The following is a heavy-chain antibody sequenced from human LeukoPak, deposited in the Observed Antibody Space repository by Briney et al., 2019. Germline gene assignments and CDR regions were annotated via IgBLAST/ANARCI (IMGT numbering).Heavy chain of an antibody. CDR3: AKDQSSSFGAFDI. J-gene: IGHJ3*02. CDR2: ISWNSGSI. CDR1: GFTFDDYA. Sequence: GGSLRLSCAASGFTFDDYAMHWVRQAPGKGLEWVSGISWNSGSIGYADSVKGRFTISRDNAKNSLYLQMNSLRAEDTALYYCAKDQSSSFGAFDIWGQGTMVTVSS. D-gene: IGHD6-13*01. V-gene: IGHV3-9*01.